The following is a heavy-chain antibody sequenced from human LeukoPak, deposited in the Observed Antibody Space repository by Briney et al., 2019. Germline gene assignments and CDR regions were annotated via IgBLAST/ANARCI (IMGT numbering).Heavy chain of an antibody. J-gene: IGHJ5*02. CDR1: GFTFSSYS. V-gene: IGHV3-21*01. CDR3: ARNTGSPGWFDP. Sequence: GSLRLSCAASGFTFSSYSMNWVRQAPGKGLEWVSSISSSSSYIYYADSVKGRFTISRDNAKNSLYLQMNSLRAEDTAVYYCARNTGSPGWFDPWGQGTLVTVSS. D-gene: IGHD3-10*01. CDR2: ISSSSSYI.